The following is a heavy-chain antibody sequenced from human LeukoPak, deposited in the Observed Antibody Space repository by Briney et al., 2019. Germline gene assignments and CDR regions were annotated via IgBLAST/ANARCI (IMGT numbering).Heavy chain of an antibody. CDR3: ARHYGSGSYFGY. J-gene: IGHJ4*02. CDR2: ISAYNGNT. V-gene: IGHV1-18*01. D-gene: IGHD3-10*01. Sequence: ASVKVFCKASGYTFTSYGISWVPQAPGQGLEWMGWISAYNGNTNYAQKLQGRVNMTTDTSTSTAHMELRSLSSADTAVYSCARHYGSGSYFGYWGQGTLVTVS. CDR1: GYTFTSYG.